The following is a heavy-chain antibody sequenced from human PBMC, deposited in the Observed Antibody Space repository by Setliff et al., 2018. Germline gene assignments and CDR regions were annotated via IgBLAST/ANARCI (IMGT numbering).Heavy chain of an antibody. J-gene: IGHJ4*02. Sequence: GGSLRLSCAASGFAFSSYTINWVRQAPGKGLEWVSSISSSGDYVYYADSVMGRFTISRDNAKNSLFLQMNSLKAEDTAMYYCARDWVFPGSLDFWGQGTLVTVSS. D-gene: IGHD3-10*01. CDR2: ISSSGDYV. CDR1: GFAFSSYT. V-gene: IGHV3-21*01. CDR3: ARDWVFPGSLDF.